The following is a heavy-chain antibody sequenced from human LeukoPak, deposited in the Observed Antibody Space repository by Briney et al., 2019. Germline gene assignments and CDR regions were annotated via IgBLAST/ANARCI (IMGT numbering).Heavy chain of an antibody. J-gene: IGHJ4*02. CDR2: IYTSGST. CDR1: GGSISSGSYY. CDR3: ARGMGSETYRRFDF. D-gene: IGHD3-16*01. Sequence: SETLSLTCTVSGGSISSGSYYWSWIRQPAGEGLEWIGRIYTSGSTNYNPSLTGRVTISVDTSKNQFSLKLSSVTAADTAVYYCARGMGSETYRRFDFRGQGTLVTVSS. V-gene: IGHV4-61*02.